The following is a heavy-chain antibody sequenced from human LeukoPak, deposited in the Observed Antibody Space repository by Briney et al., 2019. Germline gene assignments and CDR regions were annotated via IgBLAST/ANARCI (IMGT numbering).Heavy chain of an antibody. D-gene: IGHD5-12*01. CDR1: GYTFTGSY. J-gene: IGHJ4*02. CDR3: ARDWGYSGYDAITFDY. Sequence: ASVKVSCKTSGYTFTGSYVHWVRRAPGRDLEWMGRINSNTGGTTYIQKFQGRVTMTRDTSISTAYMELTRLTSDDTAVYYCARDWGYSGYDAITFDYWGQGTLVTVSS. CDR2: INSNTGGT. V-gene: IGHV1-2*06.